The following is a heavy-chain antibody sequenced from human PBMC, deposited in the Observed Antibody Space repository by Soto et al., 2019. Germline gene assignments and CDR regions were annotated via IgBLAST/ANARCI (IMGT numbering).Heavy chain of an antibody. J-gene: IGHJ5*02. CDR3: ARDRVSYYYDSSGPPHHWFDP. CDR2: IYYSGST. D-gene: IGHD3-22*01. Sequence: PSETLSLTCTVSGGSISSGGYYWSWIRQHPGKGLEWIGYIYYSGSTYYNPSLKSRVTISVDTSKNQFSLKLSSVTAADTAVYYCARDRVSYYYDSSGPPHHWFDPWGQGTLVTV. V-gene: IGHV4-31*03. CDR1: GGSISSGGYY.